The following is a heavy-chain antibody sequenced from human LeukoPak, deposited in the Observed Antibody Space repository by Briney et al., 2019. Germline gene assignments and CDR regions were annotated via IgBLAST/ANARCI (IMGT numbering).Heavy chain of an antibody. D-gene: IGHD2-15*01. CDR3: ARGGYCSGGSCYSAQDY. CDR2: INHSGST. Sequence: SETLSLTCAVYGGSFSGYYWSWIRQPPGKGLEWIGEINHSGSTNYNPSLKSRVTISVDTSKNQFSLKLSSVTAADTAVYYCARGGYCSGGSCYSAQDYWGQGTLVTVSS. J-gene: IGHJ4*02. V-gene: IGHV4-34*01. CDR1: GGSFSGYY.